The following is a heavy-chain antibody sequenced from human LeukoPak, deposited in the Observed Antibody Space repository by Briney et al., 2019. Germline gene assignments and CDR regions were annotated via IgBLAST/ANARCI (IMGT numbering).Heavy chain of an antibody. J-gene: IGHJ4*02. V-gene: IGHV4-59*01. D-gene: IGHD1-26*01. CDR1: GGSISSYY. CDR3: ARDISGSNYY. CDR2: IYYSGST. Sequence: PSETLSLTCTVSGGSISSYYWSWIRQPPGKGLEWIGYIYYSGSTNYNPSLKSRVTISVDTSKNQFSLKLSSVTAADTAVYYCARDISGSNYYGGKGTLVTVSS.